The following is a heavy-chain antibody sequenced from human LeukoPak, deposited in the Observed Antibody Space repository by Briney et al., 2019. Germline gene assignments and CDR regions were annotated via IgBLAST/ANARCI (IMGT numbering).Heavy chain of an antibody. CDR3: TRDLSPAHF. Sequence: PGGSLRLSCTASGFTFSTYWMHWVRQAPGKGLMWVSRVNGDGSSTVYADSVKGRFIISRDNPKNTLYLQMSSLRAEGTAVYYCTRDLSPAHFWGQGTLVTVSS. CDR1: GFTFSTYW. J-gene: IGHJ4*02. CDR2: VNGDGSST. D-gene: IGHD2/OR15-2a*01. V-gene: IGHV3-74*01.